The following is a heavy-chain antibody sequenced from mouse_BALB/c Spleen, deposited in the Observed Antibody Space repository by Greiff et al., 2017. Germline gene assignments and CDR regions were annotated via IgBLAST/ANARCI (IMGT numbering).Heavy chain of an antibody. Sequence: EVKLEESGGGLVKPGGSLKLSCAASGFAFSSYDMSWVRQTPEKRLEWVAYISSGGGSTYYPDTVKGRFTISRDNAKNTLYLQMSSLKSEDTAMYYCARGYDYDAWFAYWGQGTLVTVSA. CDR3: ARGYDYDAWFAY. CDR2: ISSGGGST. CDR1: GFAFSSYD. V-gene: IGHV5-12-1*01. J-gene: IGHJ3*01. D-gene: IGHD2-4*01.